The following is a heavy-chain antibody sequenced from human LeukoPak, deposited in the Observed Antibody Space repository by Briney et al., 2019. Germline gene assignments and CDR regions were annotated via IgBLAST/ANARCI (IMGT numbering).Heavy chain of an antibody. CDR2: ISAYNGNT. D-gene: IGHD2-2*01. CDR3: ARRGGGYCTSTRCCCMDV. J-gene: IGHJ6*03. CDR1: GYTFTSYG. Sequence: ASVKVSCKASGYTFTSYGISWVRQAPGQGLEWMGWISAYNGNTNYAQKFQGRVTMTTDTSTSTAYMELRTLRSDDTAVYYCARRGGGYCTSTRCCCMDVWGKGTTVTASS. V-gene: IGHV1-18*01.